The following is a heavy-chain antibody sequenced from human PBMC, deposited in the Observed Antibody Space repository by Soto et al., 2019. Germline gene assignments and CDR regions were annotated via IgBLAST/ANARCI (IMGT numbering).Heavy chain of an antibody. V-gene: IGHV3-30*18. D-gene: IGHD3-9*01. Sequence: GGSLRLSCAASGFTFSSYGMHWVRQAPGKGLEWVAVISYDGSNKYYADSVKGRFTISRDNSKNTLYLQMNSLRAEDTAVYYCAKDPRYFDWLFPGWFDPWGQGTLVTVSS. CDR1: GFTFSSYG. CDR3: AKDPRYFDWLFPGWFDP. CDR2: ISYDGSNK. J-gene: IGHJ5*02.